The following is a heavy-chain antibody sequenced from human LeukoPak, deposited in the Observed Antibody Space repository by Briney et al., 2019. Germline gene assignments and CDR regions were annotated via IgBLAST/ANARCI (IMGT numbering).Heavy chain of an antibody. CDR3: ARSLVGYDILTGQIPHAFDI. CDR1: GYTFTSYG. J-gene: IGHJ3*02. V-gene: IGHV1-18*01. Sequence: GASVKVSCKASGYTFTSYGISWVRQAPGQGLEWMGWISAYNGNTNYAQKLQGRVTMTTDTSTSTAYMELRSLRSDDTAVYYCARSLVGYDILTGQIPHAFDIWGQGTMVTVSS. D-gene: IGHD3-9*01. CDR2: ISAYNGNT.